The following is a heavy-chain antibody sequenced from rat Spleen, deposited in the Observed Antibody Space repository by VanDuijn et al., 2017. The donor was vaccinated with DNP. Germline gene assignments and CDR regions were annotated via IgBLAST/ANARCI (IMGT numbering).Heavy chain of an antibody. V-gene: IGHV2-6*01. Sequence: QVQLKESGPGLVQPSQTLSLTCTVSGFSLTSYTVSWVRQPPGKGLEWIAAISSGGSTYYNSALKSRLSISRDISKSQVFLKMYSLQTEDTATYYCAREGFDYWGQGVMVTVSS. J-gene: IGHJ2*01. CDR3: AREGFDY. CDR2: ISSGGST. D-gene: IGHD1-11*01. CDR1: GFSLTSYT.